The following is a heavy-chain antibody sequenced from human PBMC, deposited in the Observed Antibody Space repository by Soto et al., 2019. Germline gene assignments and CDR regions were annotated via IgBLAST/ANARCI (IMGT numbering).Heavy chain of an antibody. CDR2: IIPIFGIP. CDR1: GDTFSRYS. Sequence: QVQLVQSGAEVKKPGSSVKVSCKASGDTFSRYSITWVRQAPGHGLEWIGRIIPIFGIPTYAQKFQGRVTFTADESTSTAYMELSSLRSDDTAVYYCAREDRDRETGLVPAAIDGKDVWGQGTTVTVSS. J-gene: IGHJ6*02. V-gene: IGHV1-69*08. CDR3: AREDRDRETGLVPAAIDGKDV. D-gene: IGHD2-2*01.